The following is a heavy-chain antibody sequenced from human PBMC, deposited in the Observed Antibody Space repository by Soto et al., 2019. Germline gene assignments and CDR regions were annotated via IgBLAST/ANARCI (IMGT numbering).Heavy chain of an antibody. D-gene: IGHD3-10*01. V-gene: IGHV4-59*01. CDR2: IYYSGST. J-gene: IGHJ3*02. CDR1: GGSISSYY. CDR3: ARVWGGAFDI. Sequence: SETLSLTCTVSGGSISSYYWSWIRQPPGKGLEWTGYIYYSGSTNYNPSLKSRVTISVDTSNNQFSLKLSSVTAADTAVYYCARVWGGAFDIWGQGTMVTVSS.